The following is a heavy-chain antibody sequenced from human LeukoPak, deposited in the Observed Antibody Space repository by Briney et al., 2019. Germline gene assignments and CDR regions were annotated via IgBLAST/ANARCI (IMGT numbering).Heavy chain of an antibody. V-gene: IGHV4-30-4*02. CDR3: AREVGATGDAFDI. J-gene: IGHJ3*02. D-gene: IGHD1-26*01. CDR2: IYYSGST. Sequence: SETLSLTCTVSGGSISSGDYYWSWIRQPPGKGLEWIGYIYYSGSTYYNPSLKSRVTISVDTSKNQFSLKLSSVTAADTAVYYCAREVGATGDAFDIWGQGTMVTVSS. CDR1: GGSISSGDYY.